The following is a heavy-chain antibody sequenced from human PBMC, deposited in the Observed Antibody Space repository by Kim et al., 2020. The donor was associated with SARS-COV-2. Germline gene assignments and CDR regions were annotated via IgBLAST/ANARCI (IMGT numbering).Heavy chain of an antibody. D-gene: IGHD6-13*01. CDR3: VKDGGIAAAAKN. Sequence: YYADSVKGRFTISRDNSKNTLYLQMSSLRAEDTAVYYCVKDGGIAAAAKNWGQGTLVTVSS. V-gene: IGHV3-64D*06. J-gene: IGHJ4*02.